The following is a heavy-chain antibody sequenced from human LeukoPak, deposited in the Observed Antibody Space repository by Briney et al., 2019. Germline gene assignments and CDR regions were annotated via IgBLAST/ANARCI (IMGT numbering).Heavy chain of an antibody. CDR3: AKCLMVRGVMDAFDI. V-gene: IGHV3-30*18. CDR1: GFTFSSYG. Sequence: GGSLRLSCAASGFTFSSYGMHWVRQAPGKGLEWVAVISYDGSNKYYADSVKGRFTISRDNSKNTLYLQMNSLRAEDTAVYYCAKCLMVRGVMDAFDIWGQGTMVTVSS. J-gene: IGHJ3*02. D-gene: IGHD3-10*01. CDR2: ISYDGSNK.